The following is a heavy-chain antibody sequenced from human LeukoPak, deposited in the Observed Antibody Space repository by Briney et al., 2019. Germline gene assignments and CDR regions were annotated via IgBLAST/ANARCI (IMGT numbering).Heavy chain of an antibody. J-gene: IGHJ4*02. CDR1: GSSISSGGYY. CDR3: AREAVVPPTGGSGPIDY. D-gene: IGHD3-16*01. Sequence: SQTLSLTCTVSGSSISSGGYYWSWIRQHPGKGLEWIGYIYYSGSTYYNPSLKSRVTISVDTSKNQFSLKLSSVTAADTAVYYCAREAVVPPTGGSGPIDYWGQGTLVTVSS. CDR2: IYYSGST. V-gene: IGHV4-31*03.